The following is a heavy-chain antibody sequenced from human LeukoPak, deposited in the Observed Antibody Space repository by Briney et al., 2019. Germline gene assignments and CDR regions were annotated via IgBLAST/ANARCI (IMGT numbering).Heavy chain of an antibody. V-gene: IGHV4-31*03. Sequence: SETLSLTCTVSGGSISSGGYYWSWIRQHPGKGLEWIGYIYYSGSTYYNPSLKSRVTISVDTSKNQFSLKLSSVTAADTAVYYCARGLGKLLWFGEPRYNWFDPWGQGTLVTVSS. CDR3: ARGLGKLLWFGEPRYNWFDP. CDR1: GGSISSGGYY. J-gene: IGHJ5*02. CDR2: IYYSGST. D-gene: IGHD3-10*01.